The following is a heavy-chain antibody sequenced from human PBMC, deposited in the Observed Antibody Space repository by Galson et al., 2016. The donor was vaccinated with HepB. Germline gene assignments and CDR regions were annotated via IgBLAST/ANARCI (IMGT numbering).Heavy chain of an antibody. D-gene: IGHD4-23*01. CDR3: ARSYGGYAFDI. J-gene: IGHJ3*02. V-gene: IGHV4-59*01. CDR1: GGSISPYF. Sequence: LSLTCTVSGGSISPYFWSWIRRPPGKGLEWIAYIYFSGTTNYNPSLKSRVTISLDTSKGQFSLKVTSVTAADSAVYYCARSYGGYAFDIWGPGTMVTVSS. CDR2: IYFSGTT.